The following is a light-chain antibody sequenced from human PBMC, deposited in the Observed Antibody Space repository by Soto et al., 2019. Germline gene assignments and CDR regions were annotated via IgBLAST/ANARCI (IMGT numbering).Light chain of an antibody. CDR1: QTISSW. V-gene: IGKV1-5*01. CDR3: QQYNSYPWT. Sequence: DIQMTQSPSTLSGSVGDRVTITCRASQTISSWLAWYQQKTGKAPKILIYDASSLESGVPSRFRGSGSGTEFTLTISSLQPDHFATYYCQQYNSYPWTFGQGTKVDIK. CDR2: DAS. J-gene: IGKJ1*01.